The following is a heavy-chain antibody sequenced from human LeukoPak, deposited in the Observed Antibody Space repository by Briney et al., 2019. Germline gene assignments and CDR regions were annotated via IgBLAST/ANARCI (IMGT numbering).Heavy chain of an antibody. V-gene: IGHV3-30*18. CDR3: AKDGFDY. CDR2: ISYDGSDK. Sequence: GGSLRLSCAASGFTFSSYGMHWVRQAPGKGLEWVAVISYDGSDKYYADSVKGRFTISRDNSKNTLYLQMNSLRAEDTAVYYCAKDGFDYWGQGTLVTVSS. CDR1: GFTFSSYG. J-gene: IGHJ4*02.